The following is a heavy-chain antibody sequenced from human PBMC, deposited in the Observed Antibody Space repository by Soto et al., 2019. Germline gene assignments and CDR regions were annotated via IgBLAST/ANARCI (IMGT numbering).Heavy chain of an antibody. CDR1: GYTFTSYY. J-gene: IGHJ6*02. V-gene: IGHV1-46*01. CDR2: INPSGGST. Sequence: GASVKVSCKASGYTFTSYYMHWVRQAPGQGLEWMGIINPSGGSTSYAQKFQGRVTTTRDTSTSTVYMELSSLRSEDTAVYYCARDYSYYGSGSPAANLYYYYGMDVWGQGTTVTVSS. D-gene: IGHD3-10*01. CDR3: ARDYSYYGSGSPAANLYYYYGMDV.